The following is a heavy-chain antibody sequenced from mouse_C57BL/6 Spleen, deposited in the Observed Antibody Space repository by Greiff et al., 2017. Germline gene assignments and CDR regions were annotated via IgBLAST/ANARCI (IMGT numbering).Heavy chain of an antibody. CDR3: AREAQRDAMDY. CDR1: GYAFSSYW. J-gene: IGHJ4*01. V-gene: IGHV1-80*01. D-gene: IGHD1-3*01. Sequence: QVQLQQSGAELVKPGASVKISCKASGYAFSSYWMNWVKQRPGKGLEWIGQIYPGDGDTNYNGKFKGKATLTADKSSSTAYMQLSSLTSEDSAVYFCAREAQRDAMDYWGQGTSVTVSS. CDR2: IYPGDGDT.